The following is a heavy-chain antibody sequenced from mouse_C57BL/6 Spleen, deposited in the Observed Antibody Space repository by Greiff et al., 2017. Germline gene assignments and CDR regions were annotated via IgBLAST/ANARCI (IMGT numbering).Heavy chain of an antibody. J-gene: IGHJ2*01. D-gene: IGHD1-1*01. V-gene: IGHV1-64*01. Sequence: VQLQQPGAELVKPGASVKLSCKASGYTFTSYGMHWVKQRPGQGLEWIGMIHPNSGSTNYNEKFKSKATLTVDKSSSTAYMQLSSVTSEDSAVYYCARPGSGFDYWGQGTTLTVSS. CDR3: ARPGSGFDY. CDR1: GYTFTSYG. CDR2: IHPNSGST.